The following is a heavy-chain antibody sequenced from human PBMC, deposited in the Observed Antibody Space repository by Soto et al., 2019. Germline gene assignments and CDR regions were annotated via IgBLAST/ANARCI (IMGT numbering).Heavy chain of an antibody. V-gene: IGHV3-7*03. Sequence: PGGSLRLSCAASGFTFSSYWMSWVRQAPGKGLEWVANIKQDGSEKYYVDSVKGRFTISRDNAKNSLYLQMNSLRAEDTAVYYCARDELRITMIVGDAFDIWGQGTVVTVSS. D-gene: IGHD3-22*01. CDR2: IKQDGSEK. CDR3: ARDELRITMIVGDAFDI. CDR1: GFTFSSYW. J-gene: IGHJ3*02.